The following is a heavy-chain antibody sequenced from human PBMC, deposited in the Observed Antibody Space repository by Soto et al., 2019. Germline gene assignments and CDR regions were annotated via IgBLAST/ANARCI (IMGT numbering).Heavy chain of an antibody. CDR1: GYSFASYW. D-gene: IGHD6-6*01. V-gene: IGHV5-51*01. CDR2: IYPGDSDT. Sequence: GESLKISCQGSGYSFASYWIGWVRQMPGKDLEWMGIIYPGDSDTRYSPSFQGQVTISADKSLRTAYLQWTSLKASETDLYYCARNRSFTLGFYYDGMDVWGQGTTVTVSS. CDR3: ARNRSFTLGFYYDGMDV. J-gene: IGHJ6*02.